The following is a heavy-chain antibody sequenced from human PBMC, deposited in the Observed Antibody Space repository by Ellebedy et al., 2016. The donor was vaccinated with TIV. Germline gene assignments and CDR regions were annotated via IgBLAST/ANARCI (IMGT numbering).Heavy chain of an antibody. D-gene: IGHD3-10*01. CDR3: ARDLDD. CDR2: IRNSGSS. J-gene: IGHJ4*02. CDR1: GGSISSGGYY. V-gene: IGHV4-31*03. Sequence: MPSETLSLTCTVSGGSISSGGYYWSWIRQVPGKGLEWFGYIRNSGSSYYNPSLKSRVTISVDTSKNQFSLKLSSVTAADTAVYYCARDLDDWGQGTLVTVSS.